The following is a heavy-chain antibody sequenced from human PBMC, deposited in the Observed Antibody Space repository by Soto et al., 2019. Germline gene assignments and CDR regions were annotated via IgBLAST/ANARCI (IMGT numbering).Heavy chain of an antibody. CDR3: SSLATNSRTGQAGDY. D-gene: IGHD5-12*01. J-gene: IGHJ4*02. Sequence: QLQLQESGSGLLKPSQTLSLTCAVSGGSISSGGYSWSWIRQPPGKGLEWIGYIYHSGSTYYNPSFKSRVTISVDRSKNQFSLKLSSVTATDTVVYYCSSLATNSRTGQAGDYWLQGNPVTVSS. CDR1: GGSISSGGYS. CDR2: IYHSGST. V-gene: IGHV4-30-2*01.